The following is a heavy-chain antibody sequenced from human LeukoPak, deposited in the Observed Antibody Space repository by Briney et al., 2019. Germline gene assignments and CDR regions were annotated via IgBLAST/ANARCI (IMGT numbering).Heavy chain of an antibody. CDR1: GYTFTGYY. V-gene: IGHV1-69*06. CDR3: ARPPHDSSGLDFQH. CDR2: IIPIFGTA. J-gene: IGHJ1*01. Sequence: VASVKVSCKASGYTFTGYYMHWVRQAPGQGLEWMGGIIPIFGTANYAQKFQGRVTITADKSTSTAYMELSSLRSEDTAVYYCARPPHDSSGLDFQHWGQGTLVTVSS. D-gene: IGHD3-22*01.